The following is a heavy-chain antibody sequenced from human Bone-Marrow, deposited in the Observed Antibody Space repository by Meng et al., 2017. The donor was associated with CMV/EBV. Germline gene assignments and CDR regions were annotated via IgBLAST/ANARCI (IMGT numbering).Heavy chain of an antibody. CDR2: INPSGGST. J-gene: IGHJ6*02. CDR3: ARDRYCSSTSCPHGMAV. D-gene: IGHD2-2*01. Sequence: ASVKVSCKASGYTFTSYYMHWVRQAPGQGLEWMGIINPSGGSTSYAQKFQGRVTMTRDTSTSTVYMELSSLRSEDTAVYYCARDRYCSSTSCPHGMAVWGQGTTVTFSS. V-gene: IGHV1-46*01. CDR1: GYTFTSYY.